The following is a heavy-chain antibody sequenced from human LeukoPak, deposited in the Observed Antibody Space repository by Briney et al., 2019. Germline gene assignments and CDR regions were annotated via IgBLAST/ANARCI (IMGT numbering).Heavy chain of an antibody. V-gene: IGHV1-58*02. CDR1: RFTFSRSA. D-gene: IGHD5-18*01. J-gene: IGHJ6*02. Sequence: GAAVKVSCKASRFTFSRSAMQSVRQARGQRGEWIGLIFVGSWNTNYAQRLQERVSFSRDMSKSTVYMELSSLRSEDTDVYYCAADPGYSYCWGYYYYGKDVWGQGTTVTVSS. CDR2: IFVGSWNT. CDR3: AADPGYSYCWGYYYYGKDV.